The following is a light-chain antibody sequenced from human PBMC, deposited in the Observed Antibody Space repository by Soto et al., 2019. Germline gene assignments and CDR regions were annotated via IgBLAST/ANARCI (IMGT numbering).Light chain of an antibody. CDR3: QQRSNWPLT. Sequence: EIVLTQSPATLSLSPGERVTLSCRASQSISHYLAWYQQKPGQAPRLLIYDASNRATGIPARFSGSGSGADFTLTIGSLEPEDFAVYYCQQRSNWPLTFGGGTKVEI. CDR1: QSISHY. V-gene: IGKV3-11*01. CDR2: DAS. J-gene: IGKJ4*01.